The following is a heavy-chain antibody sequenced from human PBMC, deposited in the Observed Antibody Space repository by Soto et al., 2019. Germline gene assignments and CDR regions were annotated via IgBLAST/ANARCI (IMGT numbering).Heavy chain of an antibody. D-gene: IGHD2-15*01. J-gene: IGHJ5*02. V-gene: IGHV3-30*18. CDR1: GFTFSSYG. CDR2: ISYDGSNK. CDR3: AKERFRVVVAATPSFGP. Sequence: SLRLSCAASGFTFSSYGMHWVRQAPGKGLEWVAVISYDGSNKYYADSVKGRFTISRDNSKNTLYLQMNSLRAEDTAVYYCAKERFRVVVAATPSFGPWGQGTLVTVSS.